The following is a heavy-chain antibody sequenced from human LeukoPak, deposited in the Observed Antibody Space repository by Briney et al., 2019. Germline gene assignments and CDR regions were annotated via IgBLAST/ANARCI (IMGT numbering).Heavy chain of an antibody. CDR3: ARSDYYDSSGYEP. CDR1: GFTFSSYW. V-gene: IGHV3-7*03. D-gene: IGHD3-22*01. J-gene: IGHJ5*02. Sequence: GGSLRLSCAASGFTFSSYWMSWVRQAPGKGLEWVANIKQDGSEKYYVDSVKGRFTISRDNAKNPLYLQMNSLRAEDTAVYYCARSDYYDSSGYEPWGQGTLVTVSS. CDR2: IKQDGSEK.